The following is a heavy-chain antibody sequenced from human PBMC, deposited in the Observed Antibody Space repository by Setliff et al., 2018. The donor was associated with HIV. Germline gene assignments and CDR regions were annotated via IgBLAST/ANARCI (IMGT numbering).Heavy chain of an antibody. Sequence: SETLSLTCAVYDGSFSGYFWSWIRQPPGKGLEWIGEINHGGSTTYNPSLKSRVTISVDTSKNQFSLKLTSVTAADTAVYYCVRHHDSDFSGDPDWFDPWGQGILVTVSS. D-gene: IGHD2-15*01. CDR2: INHGGST. CDR1: DGSFSGYF. J-gene: IGHJ5*02. CDR3: VRHHDSDFSGDPDWFDP. V-gene: IGHV4-34*01.